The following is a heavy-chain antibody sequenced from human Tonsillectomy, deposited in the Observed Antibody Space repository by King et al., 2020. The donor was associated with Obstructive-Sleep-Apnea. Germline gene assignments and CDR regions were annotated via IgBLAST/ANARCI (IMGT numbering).Heavy chain of an antibody. CDR1: GYSFTNYW. V-gene: IGHV5-10-1*01. CDR2: IDPCDSYT. CDR3: ARRFLGYCGTTSCSHFDY. J-gene: IGHJ4*02. Sequence: VQLVESGAEVKKPGESLRVSCEGSGYSFTNYWITWVRQMPGKGLEGMGTIDPCDSYTNYSPSFQGHVTISADKSISTAYLQWSSLKASDTAIYYCARRFLGYCGTTSCSHFDYWGQGTLVTVSS. D-gene: IGHD2-2*01.